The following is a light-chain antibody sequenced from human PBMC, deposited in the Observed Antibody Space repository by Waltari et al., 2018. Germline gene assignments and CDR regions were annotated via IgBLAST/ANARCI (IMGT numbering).Light chain of an antibody. Sequence: QSALPQPRSVSGSPGQSVTISCTGTSSDVGSYNYVSWYQQHPGKTPKLIIYDVSQPLSGVPDRFSGSKSGNTASLTISGLEADDEADYFCTSYAGAYTVFGGGTKLTVL. J-gene: IGLJ2*01. CDR2: DVS. CDR1: SSDVGSYNY. CDR3: TSYAGAYTV. V-gene: IGLV2-11*01.